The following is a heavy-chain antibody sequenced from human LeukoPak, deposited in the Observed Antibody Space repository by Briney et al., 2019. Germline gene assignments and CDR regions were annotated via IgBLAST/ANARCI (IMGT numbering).Heavy chain of an antibody. J-gene: IGHJ4*02. Sequence: GGSLRLSCAASGFTFSSYAMSWVRQAPGKGLEWVSAISGSGGSTYYADSVKGRFAISRDNANNTLYLQMNSLRAEDTAVYYCARDRGGYFDYWGQGNLVTVSS. CDR1: GFTFSSYA. V-gene: IGHV3-23*01. CDR3: ARDRGGYFDY. CDR2: ISGSGGST. D-gene: IGHD2-15*01.